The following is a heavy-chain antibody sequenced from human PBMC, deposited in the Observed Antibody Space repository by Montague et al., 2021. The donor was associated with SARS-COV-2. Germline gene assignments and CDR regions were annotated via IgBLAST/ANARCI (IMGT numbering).Heavy chain of an antibody. D-gene: IGHD3-10*01. J-gene: IGHJ6*03. CDR3: ARLRDGVVPSPILGVGPYYSYSHMDV. CDR2: INHGGST. CDR1: GTSFSGYY. V-gene: IGHV4-34*01. Sequence: SETLSLTCAVHGTSFSGYYWNWIRQPPGKGLEWIGEINHGGSTKYSPSLKRRLTISADTSKNQFSLKLTPVAAADTAVYYCARLRDGVVPSPILGVGPYYSYSHMDVWGRGPTVTVSS.